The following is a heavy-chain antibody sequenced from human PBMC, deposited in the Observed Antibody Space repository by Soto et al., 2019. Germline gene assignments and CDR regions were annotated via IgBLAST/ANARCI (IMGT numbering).Heavy chain of an antibody. J-gene: IGHJ3*01. V-gene: IGHV3-74*01. CDR3: ARGDRGAFDL. D-gene: IGHD1-26*01. Sequence: EVQLLESGGGLVQPGESLRLSCAASGFTFSYYWMHWVRQAPGMGLVWVSRIHSDGSSTIYADSVKGRFTISRDNARNTLYLQMNSLRAEDTAVYYCARGDRGAFDLWGQGTVLTVSS. CDR1: GFTFSYYW. CDR2: IHSDGSST.